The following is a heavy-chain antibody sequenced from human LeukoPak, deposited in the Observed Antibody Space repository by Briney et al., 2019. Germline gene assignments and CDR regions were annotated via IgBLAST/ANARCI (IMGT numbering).Heavy chain of an antibody. D-gene: IGHD5-12*01. CDR1: GYTFTSYG. J-gene: IGHJ4*02. CDR2: ISAYNCNT. CDR3: ARDNVHSGYDYVPREFDY. V-gene: IGHV1-18*01. Sequence: ASVKVSCKASGYTFTSYGISWVRQAPGQGLEWMGWISAYNCNTNYAQKLQGRVTMTTDTSTSTAYKELRSLRSDDAAVYCCARDNVHSGYDYVPREFDYWGQATLVTVSS.